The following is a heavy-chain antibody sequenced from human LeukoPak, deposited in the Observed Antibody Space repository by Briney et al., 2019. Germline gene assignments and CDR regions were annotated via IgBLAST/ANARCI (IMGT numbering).Heavy chain of an antibody. J-gene: IGHJ6*03. CDR2: ISYDGSNK. V-gene: IGHV3-30*04. D-gene: IGHD4-17*01. CDR3: ARVMWPTVTTNYYYYYLDV. CDR1: GFTFSNYA. Sequence: PGGSLRLSCAASGFTFSNYAMHWVRQAPGKGLEWVAVISYDGSNKYYADSVKGRFTISRDNSKNTLYLQMNSLRPEDTAVYYCARVMWPTVTTNYYYYYLDVWGKGTTVTVSS.